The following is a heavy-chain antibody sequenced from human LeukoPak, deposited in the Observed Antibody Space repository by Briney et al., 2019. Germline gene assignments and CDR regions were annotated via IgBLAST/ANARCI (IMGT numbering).Heavy chain of an antibody. V-gene: IGHV3-7*01. J-gene: IGHJ3*02. CDR2: IKQDGSEK. CDR1: GFTFSSYW. CDR3: ARDYGWATIFGVVTLGSDAFDI. D-gene: IGHD3-3*01. Sequence: GGSLRLSCAASGFTFSSYWMSWVRQAPGKGLEWVANIKQDGSEKYYVDSVKGRFTISRDNAKNSLYLQMNSLRAEDTAVYYCARDYGWATIFGVVTLGSDAFDIWGQGTMVTVSS.